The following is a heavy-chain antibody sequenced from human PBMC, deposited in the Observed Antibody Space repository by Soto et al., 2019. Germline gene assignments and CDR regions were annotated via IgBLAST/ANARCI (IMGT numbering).Heavy chain of an antibody. J-gene: IGHJ4*02. V-gene: IGHV3-33*01. CDR1: GFTFSSYG. D-gene: IGHD6-13*01. Sequence: SGGSLRLSCAASGFTFSSYGMHWVRQAPGKGLEWVAVIWYDGSNKYYADSVKGRFTISRDNSKNTLYLQMNSLRAEDTAVYYCARDDSSSWYLDYWGQGTVVTVSS. CDR2: IWYDGSNK. CDR3: ARDDSSSWYLDY.